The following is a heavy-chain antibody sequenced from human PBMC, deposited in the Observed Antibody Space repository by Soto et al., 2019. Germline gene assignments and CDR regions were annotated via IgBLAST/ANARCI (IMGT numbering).Heavy chain of an antibody. J-gene: IGHJ4*02. CDR2: IYSGGST. D-gene: IGHD3-10*01. CDR1: GFTVSSNY. V-gene: IGHV3-53*01. CDR3: ARQIWFGELLKDY. Sequence: GGSLRLSCAASGFTVSSNYMSWVRQAPGKGLEWVSVIYSGGSTYYADSVKGRFTISRDNSKNTLYLQMNSLRAEDTVVYYCARQIWFGELLKDYWGQGTLVTVSS.